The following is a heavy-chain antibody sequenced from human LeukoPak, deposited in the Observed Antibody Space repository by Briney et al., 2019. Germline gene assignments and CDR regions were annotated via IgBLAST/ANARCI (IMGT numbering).Heavy chain of an antibody. V-gene: IGHV4-30-2*01. CDR3: ARAMDYYDSSGYYQDY. J-gene: IGHJ4*02. CDR2: INHSGST. D-gene: IGHD3-22*01. Sequence: SQTLSLTCAVSGGSIGSGGYSWSWIRQPPGKGLEWIGYINHSGSTNYNPSLKSRVTISVDTSKNQFSLKLSSVTAADTAVYYCARAMDYYDSSGYYQDYWGQGTLATVSS. CDR1: GGSIGSGGYS.